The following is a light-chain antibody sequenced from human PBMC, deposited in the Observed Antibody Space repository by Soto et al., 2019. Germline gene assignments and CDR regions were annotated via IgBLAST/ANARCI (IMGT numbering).Light chain of an antibody. CDR3: QHYNNWPRT. V-gene: IGKV3-15*01. J-gene: IGKJ1*01. CDR1: QRVSSN. Sequence: EIVMTQSPATLSVSPGERVTLSCRASQRVSSNLAWYQQKPGQAPRLLIYGASTSATGIPARFSGSGSGTEFTLTISSLQSEDFAVYYCQHYNNWPRTFGQGTKVEIK. CDR2: GAS.